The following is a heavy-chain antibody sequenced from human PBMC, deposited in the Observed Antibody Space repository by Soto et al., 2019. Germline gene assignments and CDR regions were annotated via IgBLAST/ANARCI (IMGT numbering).Heavy chain of an antibody. J-gene: IGHJ4*02. CDR2: IYQSGST. CDR1: GGAISSSKW. CDR3: ARASATIAAAAIFDY. V-gene: IGHV4-4*02. Sequence: QVQLQESGPGLVKPSGTLSLTCAVSGGAISSSKWWSWVRQPPGKGLEWIGEIYQSGSTNYNPSPESRVRMSVDKSRNLFSLKLTSVSAADTAVYYCARASATIAAAAIFDYWGQGTLVTVSS. D-gene: IGHD6-13*01.